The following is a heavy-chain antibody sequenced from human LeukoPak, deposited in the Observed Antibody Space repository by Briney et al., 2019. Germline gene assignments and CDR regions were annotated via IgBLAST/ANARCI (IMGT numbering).Heavy chain of an antibody. CDR3: ARRSFSVGVGFDY. D-gene: IGHD1-26*01. CDR1: GNSISSGDNY. Sequence: SETLSLTCTVSGNSISSGDNYWSWIRQPAGKGLEWIGRIYTSGSTNYNPSLKSRVTISGDTSKNQFSLRLSSVTAADTAVYYCARRSFSVGVGFDYWGQGTLVTVSS. CDR2: IYTSGST. V-gene: IGHV4-61*02. J-gene: IGHJ4*02.